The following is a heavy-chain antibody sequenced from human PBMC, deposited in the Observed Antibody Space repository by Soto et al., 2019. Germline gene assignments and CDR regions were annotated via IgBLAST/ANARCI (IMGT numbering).Heavy chain of an antibody. CDR3: AVVVVPAASEYYFDY. J-gene: IGHJ4*02. CDR2: IIPILGIA. CDR1: GGTFSSYT. Sequence: SVKVSCKASGGTFSSYTISWVRQAPGQGLEWMGRIIPILGIANYAQKFQGRVTITADKSTSTAYMELSSLRSEDTAVYYCAVVVVPAASEYYFDYWGQGTLVTVSS. V-gene: IGHV1-69*02. D-gene: IGHD2-2*01.